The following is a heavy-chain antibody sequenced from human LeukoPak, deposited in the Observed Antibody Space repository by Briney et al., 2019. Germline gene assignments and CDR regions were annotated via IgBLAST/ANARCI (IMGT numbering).Heavy chain of an antibody. D-gene: IGHD3-22*01. CDR2: ISAYNGNT. V-gene: IGHV1-18*01. Sequence: ASVKVSCKASGYTFTSYGFSWVRQAPGQGLEWMGWISAYNGNTNYAQKFQGRVTMTTDTSTSTAYMELRSLRSDDTAVYYCARELSSYSSGYADYWGQGTLVTVSS. CDR3: ARELSSYSSGYADY. J-gene: IGHJ4*02. CDR1: GYTFTSYG.